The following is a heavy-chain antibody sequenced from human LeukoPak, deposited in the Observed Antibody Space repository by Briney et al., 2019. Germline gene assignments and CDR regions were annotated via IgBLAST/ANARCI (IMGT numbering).Heavy chain of an antibody. D-gene: IGHD3-22*01. V-gene: IGHV4-34*01. CDR1: GGSFSGYY. Sequence: SETLSLTCAVYGGSFSGYYWSWIRQPPGKGLEWIGEINHSGSTNYNPSLKSRVTISVDTSENQFSLKLSSVTAADTAVYYCARELIVDWFDYWGQGTLVTVSS. J-gene: IGHJ4*02. CDR2: INHSGST. CDR3: ARELIVDWFDY.